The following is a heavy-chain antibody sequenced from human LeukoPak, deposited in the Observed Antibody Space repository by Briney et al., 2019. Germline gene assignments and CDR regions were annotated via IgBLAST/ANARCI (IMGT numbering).Heavy chain of an antibody. D-gene: IGHD4-17*01. CDR3: ARSRYGDYSILFDF. CDR2: IIPILGIA. Sequence: ASVKVSCKASGGTFSSYAISWVRQAPGQGLEWMGRIIPILGIANYAQMFQGRVTITADKSTSTAYMELSSLRSEDTAVYYCARSRYGDYSILFDFWGRGTLVTVSS. V-gene: IGHV1-69*04. CDR1: GGTFSSYA. J-gene: IGHJ4*02.